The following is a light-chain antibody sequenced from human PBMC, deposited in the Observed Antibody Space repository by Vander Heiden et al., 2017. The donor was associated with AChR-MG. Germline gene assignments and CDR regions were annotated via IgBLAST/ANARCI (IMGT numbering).Light chain of an antibody. CDR3: QQYDNSSRT. J-gene: IGKJ1*01. CDR1: HKINNW. Sequence: DIQMTQSPSTLSASVGDRVTITCRASHKINNWLAWYQQKPGKAPQVLIYKASILETGVPSRFSGSGSTTEFTLTVSSLQPDDFATYYCQQYDNSSRTFGQGTKVDIK. V-gene: IGKV1-5*03. CDR2: KAS.